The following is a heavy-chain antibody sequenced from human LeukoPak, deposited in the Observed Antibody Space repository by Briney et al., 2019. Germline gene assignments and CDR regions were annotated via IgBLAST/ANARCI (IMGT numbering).Heavy chain of an antibody. Sequence: GGSLRLSCAASGFTFSSYAMSWVRRAPGKGLEWVSTISGSGGSTYYADSVKGRFTISRDNSKNTLYLQMNSLRAEDTAVYYCARIYSRTGFDPWGQGTLVTVSS. V-gene: IGHV3-23*01. CDR2: ISGSGGST. CDR3: ARIYSRTGFDP. D-gene: IGHD1-26*01. CDR1: GFTFSSYA. J-gene: IGHJ5*02.